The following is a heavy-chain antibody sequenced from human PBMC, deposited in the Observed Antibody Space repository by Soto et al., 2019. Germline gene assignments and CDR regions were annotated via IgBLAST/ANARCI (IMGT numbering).Heavy chain of an antibody. CDR1: GYTFTSYG. D-gene: IGHD3-22*01. J-gene: IGHJ6*02. Sequence: QVQLAQSGAEVKKPGASVKVSCKASGYTFTSYGISWVRQAPGQGLEWMGWISAYNGNTNYAQKLQGRVTMTTDTSTSTAYMELRRLRSDDKAVYYCARDVTMIVVVPSYYYYGMDVWGQGTTVTVSS. V-gene: IGHV1-18*01. CDR2: ISAYNGNT. CDR3: ARDVTMIVVVPSYYYYGMDV.